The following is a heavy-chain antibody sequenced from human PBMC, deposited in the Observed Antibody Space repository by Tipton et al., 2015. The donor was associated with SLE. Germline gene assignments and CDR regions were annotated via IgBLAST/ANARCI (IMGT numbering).Heavy chain of an antibody. Sequence: TLSLTCTVSGGSISSYFWTWIRQSPGKGLEWIGYIYYSGDTNYNPSLKSRVTISLDTSTNRFSLKVTSVTAADTAMFYCASGTLEWSHEPDYWGQGTLVTVSS. D-gene: IGHD3-3*01. CDR3: ASGTLEWSHEPDY. CDR2: IYYSGDT. J-gene: IGHJ4*02. V-gene: IGHV4-59*01. CDR1: GGSISSYF.